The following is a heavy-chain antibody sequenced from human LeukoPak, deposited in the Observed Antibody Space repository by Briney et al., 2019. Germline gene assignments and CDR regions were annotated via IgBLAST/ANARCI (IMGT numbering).Heavy chain of an antibody. CDR1: GFTFSDYY. V-gene: IGHV3-11*01. J-gene: IGHJ4*02. CDR3: ATRAGAGIVVDY. CDR2: ISSSGSTI. Sequence: PGGSLRLSCAASGFTFSDYYMSWIRQAQGKGLEWVSYISSSGSTIYYADSVKGRFTISRDNAKNSLYLQMNSLRAEDTAVYYCATRAGAGIVVDYWGQGTLVTVSS. D-gene: IGHD3-22*01.